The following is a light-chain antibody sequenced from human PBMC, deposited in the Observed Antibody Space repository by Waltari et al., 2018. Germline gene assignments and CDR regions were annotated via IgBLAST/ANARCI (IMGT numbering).Light chain of an antibody. J-gene: IGKJ1*01. V-gene: IGKV1-27*01. Sequence: DIQITQSPSSLSASIGDRVTITCRASHDITNYLAWFQQKPGKVPMLLIYAASTLESGVPSRFSGSGSGTLFTLTINGLQPEDVATYYCQKYNNSPWTFGPGTRVDIK. CDR1: HDITNY. CDR2: AAS. CDR3: QKYNNSPWT.